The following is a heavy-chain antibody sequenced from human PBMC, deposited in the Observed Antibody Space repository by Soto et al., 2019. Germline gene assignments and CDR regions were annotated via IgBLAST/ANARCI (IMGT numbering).Heavy chain of an antibody. J-gene: IGHJ4*02. CDR1: GFSFNTFT. D-gene: IGHD3-22*01. V-gene: IGHV3-21*01. Sequence: PGGSLRLSCATSGFSFNTFTMNWVRQAPGKGLEWVSSISSSNSYVYYAHSLTGRFAISRDNAKNTLYLQLSSLRVEDTAVYYCARSLEAYSTGYYGPTERSSPAYWGPGTLVTVSS. CDR3: ARSLEAYSTGYYGPTERSSPAY. CDR2: ISSSNSYV.